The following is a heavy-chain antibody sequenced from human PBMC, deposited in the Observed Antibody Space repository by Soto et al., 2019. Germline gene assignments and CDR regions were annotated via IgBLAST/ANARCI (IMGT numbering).Heavy chain of an antibody. CDR3: TTSGRRWPDSFDI. D-gene: IGHD2-15*01. CDR2: VTPDGRS. CDR1: GGSFNSYF. Sequence: QVQLQQWGAGLLKPSETLSLTCTVYGGSFNSYFWNWVRQPPGKGLEWIGEVTPDGRSNYNPSLKSRVTISKDTSKNQFSLEVNSVTAADTAVYYCTTSGRRWPDSFDIWGQGAMVTVSS. J-gene: IGHJ3*02. V-gene: IGHV4-34*01.